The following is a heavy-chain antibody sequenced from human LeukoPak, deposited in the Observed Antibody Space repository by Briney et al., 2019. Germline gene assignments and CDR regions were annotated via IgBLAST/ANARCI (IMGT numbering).Heavy chain of an antibody. J-gene: IGHJ5*02. CDR1: GGSFSGYY. CDR2: INHSGST. V-gene: IGHV4-34*01. D-gene: IGHD3-22*01. CDR3: ARRNYYDSTAYWNH. Sequence: PSETLSLTCAVYGGSFSGYYWSWIRQPPGKGLEWIGEINHSGSTNYNPSLKSRVTISVDTSKNQFSLKLSSVTAADTAVYYCARRNYYDSTAYWNHWGQGILVTVSS.